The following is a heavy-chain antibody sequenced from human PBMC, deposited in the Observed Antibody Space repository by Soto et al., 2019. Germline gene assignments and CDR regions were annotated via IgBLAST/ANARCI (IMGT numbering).Heavy chain of an antibody. Sequence: TGGSLRLSCAASGFTFSSYAMHWVRQAPGKGLEWVAVISYDGSNKYYADSVKGRFTISRDNSKNTLYLQMNSLRAEDTAVYYCARWCSGGSCYSGGLDAFDIWGQGTMVTVSS. CDR2: ISYDGSNK. CDR1: GFTFSSYA. CDR3: ARWCSGGSCYSGGLDAFDI. D-gene: IGHD2-15*01. J-gene: IGHJ3*02. V-gene: IGHV3-30-3*01.